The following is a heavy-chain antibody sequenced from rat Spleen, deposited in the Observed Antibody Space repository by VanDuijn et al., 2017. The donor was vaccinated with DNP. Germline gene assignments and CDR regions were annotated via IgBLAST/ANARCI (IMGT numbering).Heavy chain of an antibody. V-gene: IGHV5S13*01. CDR3: TRDGGIIRDYYVMDA. Sequence: EVQLVESGGGLVQPGRSLKPSCAASGFTFSNYGMAWVRQTPTKGLEWVASISNTGDNTYYSDSVKGRFSLSRDNAKSTLYLQMNSLRSEDTATYYCTRDGGIIRDYYVMDAWGQGVMVTVSS. J-gene: IGHJ4*01. D-gene: IGHD4-3*01. CDR2: ISNTGDNT. CDR1: GFTFSNYG.